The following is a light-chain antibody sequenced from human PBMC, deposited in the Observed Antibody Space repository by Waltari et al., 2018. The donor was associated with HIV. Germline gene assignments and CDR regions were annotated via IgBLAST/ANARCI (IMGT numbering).Light chain of an antibody. CDR2: RTN. Sequence: QSVLTQPPSASGTPGQRVTISCSGSSSNIGSNYVYWYQQLPGTAPKLLIYRTNQRPSGVPDRCSGSKSCTSASLAISGLRSEYEADYYCAAWDDSLSGPRVFGGGTKVTVL. V-gene: IGLV1-47*01. CDR1: SSNIGSNY. J-gene: IGLJ2*01. CDR3: AAWDDSLSGPRV.